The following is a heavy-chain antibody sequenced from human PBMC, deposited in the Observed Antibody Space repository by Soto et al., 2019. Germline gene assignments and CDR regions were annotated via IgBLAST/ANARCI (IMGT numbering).Heavy chain of an antibody. V-gene: IGHV1-2*04. CDR2: INPNSGGT. D-gene: IGHD6-19*01. J-gene: IGHJ3*02. CDR1: GYTFTGYY. CDR3: ALLRGYSSGVIKTDAFDI. Sequence: QVPLVQSGAEVKKPGASVKVSCKASGYTFTGYYMHWVRQAPGQGLEWMGWINPNSGGTNYAQKFQGWVTMTRDTSISIAYMDLSRLRSDDTAVYYCALLRGYSSGVIKTDAFDIWGQGTMVTVYS.